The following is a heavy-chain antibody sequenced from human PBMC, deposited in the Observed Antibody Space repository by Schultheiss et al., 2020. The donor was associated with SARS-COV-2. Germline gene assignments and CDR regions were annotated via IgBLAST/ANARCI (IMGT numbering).Heavy chain of an antibody. V-gene: IGHV3-23*01. D-gene: IGHD3-3*01. CDR3: ANPLRTVFGVVVNYGMDV. CDR1: GFTFSSYA. Sequence: GGSLRLSCAASGFTFSSYAMSWVRQAPGKGLEWVSSISSSSSYIYYADSVKGRFTISRDNSKNTLYLQMNSLRAEDTAVYYCANPLRTVFGVVVNYGMDVWGQGTTVTVSS. J-gene: IGHJ6*02. CDR2: ISSSSSYI.